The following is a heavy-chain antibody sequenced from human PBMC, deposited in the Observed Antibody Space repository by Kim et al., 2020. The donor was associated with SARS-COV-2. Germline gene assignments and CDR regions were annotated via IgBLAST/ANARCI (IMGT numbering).Heavy chain of an antibody. Sequence: TYYNPSLKSRVTISIGTSKNQCSLNLSSVTAADTAVYYCARVIAVAGIPDYWGQGTLVTVSS. CDR3: ARVIAVAGIPDY. V-gene: IGHV4-39*01. J-gene: IGHJ4*02. CDR2: T. D-gene: IGHD6-19*01.